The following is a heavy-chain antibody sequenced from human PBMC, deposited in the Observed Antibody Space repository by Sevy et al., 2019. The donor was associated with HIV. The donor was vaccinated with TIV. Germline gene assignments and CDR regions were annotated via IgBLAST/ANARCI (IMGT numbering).Heavy chain of an antibody. CDR2: IKSKTDGGTT. V-gene: IGHV3-15*01. CDR3: TTLAYIGHNIYYYMDV. D-gene: IGHD5-12*01. CDR1: GFTFNSAW. Sequence: GVSLRLSCAASGFTFNSAWMSWVRQAPGKGLEWVGRIKSKTDGGTTDYAAPVKGRFTISRDDSKNTLYLQMNSLKTEDTAMYYCTTLAYIGHNIYYYMDVWGKGTTVTVSS. J-gene: IGHJ6*03.